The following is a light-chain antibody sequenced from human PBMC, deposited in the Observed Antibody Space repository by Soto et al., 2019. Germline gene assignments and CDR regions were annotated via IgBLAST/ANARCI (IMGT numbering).Light chain of an antibody. J-gene: IGLJ2*01. CDR1: RSDVGAYNF. V-gene: IGLV2-14*01. CDR3: SSYTSSSTLL. CDR2: EVS. Sequence: QSALTQPASVSGSPGQSITISCTGTRSDVGAYNFVSWYQQHPGKAPKLMIYEVSTRPSGVSNRFSGSKSGNTASLTISGLQAEDEADYYCSSYTSSSTLLFGGGTQLTVL.